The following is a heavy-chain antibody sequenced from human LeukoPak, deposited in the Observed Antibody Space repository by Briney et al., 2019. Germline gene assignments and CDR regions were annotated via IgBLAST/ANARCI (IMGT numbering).Heavy chain of an antibody. CDR1: GYTFTSYG. Sequence: GASVKVSCKASGYTFTSYGISWVRQAPGQGLEWMGWISAYNGNTNYAQKLQGRVTMTTDTSTSTAYMELRSLRSDDTAVYYCARATYYYGSGSYPLYYFDYWGQGTLVTVSS. V-gene: IGHV1-18*01. D-gene: IGHD3-10*01. CDR2: ISAYNGNT. CDR3: ARATYYYGSGSYPLYYFDY. J-gene: IGHJ4*02.